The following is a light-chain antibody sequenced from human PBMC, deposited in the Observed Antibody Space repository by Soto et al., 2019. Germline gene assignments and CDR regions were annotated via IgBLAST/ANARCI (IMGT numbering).Light chain of an antibody. CDR1: RDIDNS. Sequence: DIQVTQSPPSLSASVGDRVTITCRASRDIDNSLAWYQQVPGKAPKLLIYAASTLQSGVPSRFRGSGSGTSFILTLTSLQPEAVATYYCQKYNKAPWIFGQGTKV. J-gene: IGKJ1*01. V-gene: IGKV1-27*01. CDR3: QKYNKAPWI. CDR2: AAS.